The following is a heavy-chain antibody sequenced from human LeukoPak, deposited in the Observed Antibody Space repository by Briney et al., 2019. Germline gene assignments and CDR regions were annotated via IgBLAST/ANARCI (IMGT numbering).Heavy chain of an antibody. CDR2: ISYDGSNK. D-gene: IGHD5-18*01. J-gene: IGHJ3*02. CDR3: ANIDLASGYSYAMGDAFDI. Sequence: QSGGSLRLSCAASGFTFSSYGMHWVRQAPGKGLEWVAVISYDGSNKYYADSVKGRFTISRDNSKNTLYLQMNSLRAEDTAVYYCANIDLASGYSYAMGDAFDIWGQGTMVTVSS. CDR1: GFTFSSYG. V-gene: IGHV3-30*18.